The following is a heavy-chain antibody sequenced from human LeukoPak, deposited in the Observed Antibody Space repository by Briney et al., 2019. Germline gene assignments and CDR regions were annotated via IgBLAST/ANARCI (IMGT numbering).Heavy chain of an antibody. CDR1: GGSISSYF. D-gene: IGHD5-18*01. Sequence: PSETLSLTCTVSGGSISSYFWSWIRQPPGKGLEWIGYFYYSGSTSYNPSLKSRVTISVDTSKMQFSLNLNSVTAADTAVYYCSASKQLWLRGLFDYWGQGTLVTVSS. CDR3: SASKQLWLRGLFDY. V-gene: IGHV4-59*01. CDR2: FYYSGST. J-gene: IGHJ4*02.